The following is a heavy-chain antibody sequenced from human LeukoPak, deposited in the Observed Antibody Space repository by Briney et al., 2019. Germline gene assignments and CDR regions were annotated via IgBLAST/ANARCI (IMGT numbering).Heavy chain of an antibody. CDR3: ARDRFLEWSFDP. CDR2: IYYSGST. D-gene: IGHD3-3*01. CDR1: GGSISSGGYY. J-gene: IGHJ5*02. Sequence: PSQTLSLTCTVSGGSISSGGYYWSWIRQSPGKGLEWIGYIYYSGSTYYNPSLKSRVTISVDTSKNQFSLKLSSVTAADTAVYYCARDRFLEWSFDPWGQGTLVTVSS. V-gene: IGHV4-31*03.